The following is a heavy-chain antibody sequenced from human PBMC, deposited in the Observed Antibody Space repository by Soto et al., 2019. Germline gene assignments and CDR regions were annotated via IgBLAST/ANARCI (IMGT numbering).Heavy chain of an antibody. D-gene: IGHD3-10*01. Sequence: GGSLRLSCAASGFTFSSYGMHWVRQAPGKGLQWVAVISYDASNRSCADTVKGRFTITSDNYKKTLYLHRDRLRAGDTAMTYNSKNLWCGETFTPMDVWGQGTTV. CDR1: GFTFSSYG. CDR3: SKNLWCGETFTPMDV. J-gene: IGHJ6*02. CDR2: ISYDASNR. V-gene: IGHV3-30*18.